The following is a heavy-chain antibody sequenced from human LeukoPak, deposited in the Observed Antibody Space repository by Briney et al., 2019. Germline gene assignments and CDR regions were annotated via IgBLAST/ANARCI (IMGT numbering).Heavy chain of an antibody. CDR3: ARGHYDFWSEEDYFDY. Sequence: SETLSLTCAVYGGSFSGYYWSWIRQPPGKGLEWIGEINHSGSTNYNPSLKSRVTISVDTSKNQFSLKLSSVTAADTAVYYCARGHYDFWSEEDYFDYWGQGTLVTVSS. D-gene: IGHD3-3*01. J-gene: IGHJ4*02. CDR2: INHSGST. V-gene: IGHV4-34*01. CDR1: GGSFSGYY.